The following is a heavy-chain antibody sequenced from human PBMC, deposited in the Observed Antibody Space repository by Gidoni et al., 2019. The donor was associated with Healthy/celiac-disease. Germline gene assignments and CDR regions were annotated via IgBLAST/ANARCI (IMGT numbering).Heavy chain of an antibody. CDR3: EKDPDYYGSGFDY. J-gene: IGHJ4*02. CDR2: ISWNSGSI. Sequence: EVQLVESGGGLVQPGRSLRLSCAASGFPFDDYAMHWVRQAPGKGLEWVSGISWNSGSIGYADSVKGRFTISRDNAKNSLYLQMNSLRAEDTALYYCEKDPDYYGSGFDYWGQGTLVTVSS. CDR1: GFPFDDYA. D-gene: IGHD3-10*01. V-gene: IGHV3-9*01.